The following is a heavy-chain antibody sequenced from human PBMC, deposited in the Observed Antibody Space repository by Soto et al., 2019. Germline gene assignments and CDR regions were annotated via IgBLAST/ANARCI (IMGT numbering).Heavy chain of an antibody. CDR3: AREPWLDAGNFDY. CDR2: ISSSSSYI. CDR1: GFTFSSYS. J-gene: IGHJ4*02. D-gene: IGHD6-19*01. Sequence: NPGGSLRLSCAASGFTFSSYSMNWVRQAPGKGLEWVSSISSSSSYIYYADSVKGRFTISRDNAKNSLYLQMNSLRAEDTAVYYCAREPWLDAGNFDYWGQGTLVTVSS. V-gene: IGHV3-21*01.